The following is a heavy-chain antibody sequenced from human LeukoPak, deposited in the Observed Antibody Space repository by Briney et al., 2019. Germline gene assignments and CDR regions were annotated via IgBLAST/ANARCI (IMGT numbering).Heavy chain of an antibody. CDR3: ARVGYYDSSGHDAFDI. V-gene: IGHV3-21*01. J-gene: IGHJ3*02. CDR2: ISSSSSYI. Sequence: GGSLRLSCAASGFTFSSYSMNRVRQAPGKGLEWVSSISSSSSYIYYADSVKGRFTISRDNAKNSLYLQMNSLRAEDTAVYYCARVGYYDSSGHDAFDIWGQGTMVTVSS. CDR1: GFTFSSYS. D-gene: IGHD3-22*01.